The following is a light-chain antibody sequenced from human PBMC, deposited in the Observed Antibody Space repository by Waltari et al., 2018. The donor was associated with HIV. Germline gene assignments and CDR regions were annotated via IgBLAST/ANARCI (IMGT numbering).Light chain of an antibody. V-gene: IGLV1-44*01. J-gene: IGLJ2*01. CDR1: TSNIGTNI. Sequence: QSVLTQPPSASGTPGQHVTISCSGNTSNIGTNIVNWYQQFPGAAPKLNIYSNSRRPVGVPARFPGSKSGTSASLGISGLQSEDEADYFCAAWDDSLNGLVGGGTKLTVL. CDR2: SNS. CDR3: AAWDDSLNGL.